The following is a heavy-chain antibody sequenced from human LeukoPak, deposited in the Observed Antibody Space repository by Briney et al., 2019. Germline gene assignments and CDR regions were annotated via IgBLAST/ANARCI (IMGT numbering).Heavy chain of an antibody. CDR2: ISSNGGST. CDR3: ARADDSSSGYFDY. V-gene: IGHV3-64*01. D-gene: IGHD6-6*01. Sequence: GGSLRLSCAASGFTFSSYAMHWVRQAPGKGLEYVSAISSNGGSTYYANSVKGRFIISRDNPKNTLYLQMGSLRAEDTAVYYCARADDSSSGYFDYWGQGTLVTVSS. CDR1: GFTFSSYA. J-gene: IGHJ4*02.